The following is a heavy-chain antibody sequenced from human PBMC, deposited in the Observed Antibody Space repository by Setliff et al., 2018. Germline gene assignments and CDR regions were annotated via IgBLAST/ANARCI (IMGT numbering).Heavy chain of an antibody. V-gene: IGHV4-39*02. D-gene: IGHD6-13*01. CDR1: GGSISSSSHY. J-gene: IGHJ4*02. Sequence: PSETLSLTCTVSGGSISSSSHYWGWIRQPPGKGLEWIGSTYYNGTAYYNPSLQSRVAISVDASKNYFSLDVSSVTAADTAVYYCVRESRSTWYRRDFWGQGTLVTVSS. CDR2: TYYNGTA. CDR3: VRESRSTWYRRDF.